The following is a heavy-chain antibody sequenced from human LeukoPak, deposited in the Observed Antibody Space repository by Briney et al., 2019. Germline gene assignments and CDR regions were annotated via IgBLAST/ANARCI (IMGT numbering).Heavy chain of an antibody. CDR1: GGSFSGYY. CDR3: AKRGSYHRYWFDP. V-gene: IGHV4-59*10. CDR2: IYTSGST. J-gene: IGHJ5*02. D-gene: IGHD1-26*01. Sequence: PSETLSLTCAVYGGSFSGYYWSWIRQPPGKGLEWIGRIYTSGSTNYNPSLKSRVTMSVDTSKNQFSLKLSSVTAADTAVYYCAKRGSYHRYWFDPWGQGTLVTVSS.